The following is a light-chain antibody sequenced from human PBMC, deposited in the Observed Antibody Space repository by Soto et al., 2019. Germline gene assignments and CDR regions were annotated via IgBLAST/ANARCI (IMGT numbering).Light chain of an antibody. CDR3: QHCGSSPT. J-gene: IGKJ4*02. Sequence: IVLTQSPGTLSLSPGEGATLSCRASQSVISGNLAWYQQRPGQAPRLVIFGGSYRATGIPDRFSGSGSGNDYSLTISRVEPGDFAVYYCQHCGSSPTFGGGTKVEIK. V-gene: IGKV3-20*01. CDR1: QSVISGN. CDR2: GGS.